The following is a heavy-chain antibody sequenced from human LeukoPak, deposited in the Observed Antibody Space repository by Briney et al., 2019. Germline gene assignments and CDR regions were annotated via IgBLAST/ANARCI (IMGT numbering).Heavy chain of an antibody. Sequence: SETLSLTCTVSGGSMSSYYWSWIRQPPGKGLEWIGYIYYNGKTNYSPSLNSRVTISVDTSRNQFSLKLNSVTAADTAVYYCARGGWSVDYWGHGTLVTVSS. CDR3: ARGGWSVDY. D-gene: IGHD6-19*01. CDR1: GGSMSSYY. CDR2: IYYNGKT. J-gene: IGHJ4*01. V-gene: IGHV4-59*08.